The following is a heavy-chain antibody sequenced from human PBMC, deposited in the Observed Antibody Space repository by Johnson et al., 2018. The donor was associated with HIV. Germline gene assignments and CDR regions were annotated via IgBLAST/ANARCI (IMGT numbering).Heavy chain of an antibody. D-gene: IGHD6-19*01. CDR3: ARERGYSSVLWKLSEAAFDI. J-gene: IGHJ3*02. CDR2: INQDGTEK. V-gene: IGHV3-7*01. Sequence: EVQLVESGGGLIQPGGSLRLSCAASGFTVSSNYMSWVRQAPGEGLEWVANINQDGTEKYYEDSMRGRFIIYREHTKNSLYLEMNRLRAEDTAVYYCARERGYSSVLWKLSEAAFDIWGQGTMVTVSS. CDR1: GFTVSSNY.